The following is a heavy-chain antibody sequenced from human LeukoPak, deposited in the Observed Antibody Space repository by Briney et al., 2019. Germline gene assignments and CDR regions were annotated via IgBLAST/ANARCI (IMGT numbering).Heavy chain of an antibody. Sequence: SETLSLTCAVYGGSFSGYYWSWIRQPPGKGLEWIGYIYYSGSTNYNPSLKSRVTISVDTSKNQFSLKLSSVTAADTAVYYCASGFSYYYYYMDVWGKGTTVTVSS. J-gene: IGHJ6*03. CDR1: GGSFSGYY. V-gene: IGHV4-59*01. CDR3: ASGFSYYYYYMDV. CDR2: IYYSGST. D-gene: IGHD5-12*01.